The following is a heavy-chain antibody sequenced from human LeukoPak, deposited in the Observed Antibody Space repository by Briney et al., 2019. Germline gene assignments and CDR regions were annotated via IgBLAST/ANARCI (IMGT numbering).Heavy chain of an antibody. Sequence: SETLSLTCTVSGGSISSYYWSWIRQPPGKGLEWIGYIYYSGSTNYNPSLKSRVTISVDTSKNQFSLKLSSVTAADTAVYYCARTMSTSTVVTVFDYWGQGTLVTVPS. CDR2: IYYSGST. CDR1: GGSISSYY. CDR3: ARTMSTSTVVTVFDY. V-gene: IGHV4-59*01. J-gene: IGHJ4*02. D-gene: IGHD4-23*01.